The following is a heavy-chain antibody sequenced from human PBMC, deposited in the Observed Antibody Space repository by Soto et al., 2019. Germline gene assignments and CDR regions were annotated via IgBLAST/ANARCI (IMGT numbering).Heavy chain of an antibody. Sequence: ESGGGLVKPGGSLRLSCAASGFTFSSYSMNWVRQAPGKGLEWVSSISSSSSYIYYADSVKGRFTISRDNAKNSLYLQMNSLRAEDTAVYYCARDLHNWNDFDAFDIWGQGTMVTVSS. CDR3: ARDLHNWNDFDAFDI. CDR2: ISSSSSYI. D-gene: IGHD1-20*01. J-gene: IGHJ3*02. V-gene: IGHV3-21*01. CDR1: GFTFSSYS.